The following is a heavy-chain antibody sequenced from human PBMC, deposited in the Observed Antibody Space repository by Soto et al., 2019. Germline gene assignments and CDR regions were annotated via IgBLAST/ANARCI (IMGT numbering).Heavy chain of an antibody. Sequence: PSETLSLTCTVSGGSISRDYWNWIRQPPGKGLEWIGYIYYSGSTNYNPSLKSRVTISVDTSKNQFSLKLSSVTAADTAVYYCARDRPPNYWGQGTLVTVS. D-gene: IGHD6-6*01. V-gene: IGHV4-59*01. CDR1: GGSISRDY. J-gene: IGHJ4*02. CDR3: ARDRPPNY. CDR2: IYYSGST.